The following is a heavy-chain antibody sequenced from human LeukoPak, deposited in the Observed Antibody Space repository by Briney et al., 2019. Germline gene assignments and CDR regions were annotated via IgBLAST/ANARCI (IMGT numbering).Heavy chain of an antibody. J-gene: IGHJ6*02. D-gene: IGHD3-22*01. CDR2: IYYSGST. CDR3: ARDRSPEGYYDSSHWDYYHGMDV. CDR1: GGSISNYY. Sequence: SGTLSLTCTVSGGSISNYYWSWIRQPPGKGLEWIGYIYYSGSTNYNPSLKSQVTISVDTSKNQFSLNLSSVTAADTAMYYCARDRSPEGYYDSSHWDYYHGMDVWGQGTAVTVSS. V-gene: IGHV4-59*01.